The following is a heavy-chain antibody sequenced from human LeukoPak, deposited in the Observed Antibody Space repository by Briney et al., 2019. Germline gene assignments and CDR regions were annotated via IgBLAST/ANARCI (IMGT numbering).Heavy chain of an antibody. CDR1: GFTFSTYS. Sequence: GGSLRLSCAASGFTFSTYSMHWVRQAPGKGLEWISYISSSSSTIYYADSVKGRFTISRDNAKNSLYLQMNSLRAEDTAVYYCARSRDGGYHYYYYMDVWGKGTTVTVSS. CDR3: ARSRDGGYHYYYYMDV. J-gene: IGHJ6*03. V-gene: IGHV3-48*04. CDR2: ISSSSSTI. D-gene: IGHD4-23*01.